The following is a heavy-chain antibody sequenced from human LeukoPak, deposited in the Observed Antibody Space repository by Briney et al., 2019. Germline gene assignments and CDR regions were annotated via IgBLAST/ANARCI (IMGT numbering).Heavy chain of an antibody. D-gene: IGHD3-10*01. Sequence: ASVKVSCKASGYTFTSYAMNWVRQAPGQGLEWMGWINTNTGNPTYAQGFTGRFVFSLDTSVSTAYLQISSLKAEDTAVYYCARPRLLLWFGESPDGSDFDIWGQGTMVTVSS. CDR2: INTNTGNP. CDR3: ARPRLLLWFGESPDGSDFDI. CDR1: GYTFTSYA. V-gene: IGHV7-4-1*02. J-gene: IGHJ3*02.